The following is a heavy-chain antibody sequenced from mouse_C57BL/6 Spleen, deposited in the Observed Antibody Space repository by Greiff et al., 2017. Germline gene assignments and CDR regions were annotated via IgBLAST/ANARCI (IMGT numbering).Heavy chain of an antibody. CDR3: ARGGAGTVDY. Sequence: EVNVVESGGGLVKPGGSLKLSCAASGFTFSSYAMSWVRQTPEKRLEWVATISDGGSYTYYPDNVKGRFTISGDNAKNNLYLQMSHLKSEDTAMYYCARGGAGTVDYWGQGTTLTVSS. D-gene: IGHD4-1*01. J-gene: IGHJ2*01. CDR2: ISDGGSYT. CDR1: GFTFSSYA. V-gene: IGHV5-4*03.